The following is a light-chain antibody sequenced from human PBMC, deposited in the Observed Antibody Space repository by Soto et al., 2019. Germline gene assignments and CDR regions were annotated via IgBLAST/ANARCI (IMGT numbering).Light chain of an antibody. CDR1: SSDLGAYNY. Sequence: QSALTQPPSASGSPGQSVTISCTGISSDLGAYNYVSWYQQHPGKAPKLMIYEVNKRPSGVPDRFSGSKSGNTASLTVSGLQAEDEADYYCISYAGSNRVFGTGTKVTVL. CDR2: EVN. V-gene: IGLV2-8*01. CDR3: ISYAGSNRV. J-gene: IGLJ1*01.